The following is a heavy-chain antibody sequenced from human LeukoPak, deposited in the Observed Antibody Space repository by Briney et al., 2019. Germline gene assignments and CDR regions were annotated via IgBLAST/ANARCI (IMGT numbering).Heavy chain of an antibody. Sequence: GGSLRLSCAASGFTVSSNYMSWVRQAPGKGLEWVSVIYSGGSTYYADSVKGRFTISRDNSKNTLYLQMNSLRAEDTAVYYCARDPCSSTSCYSPTYFQHWGQGTLVTVSS. CDR1: GFTVSSNY. D-gene: IGHD2-2*02. CDR3: ARDPCSSTSCYSPTYFQH. CDR2: IYSGGST. V-gene: IGHV3-66*01. J-gene: IGHJ1*01.